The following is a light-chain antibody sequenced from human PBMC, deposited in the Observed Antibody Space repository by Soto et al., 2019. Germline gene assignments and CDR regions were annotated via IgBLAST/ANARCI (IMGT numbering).Light chain of an antibody. J-gene: IGKJ1*01. Sequence: IQMTQSPSSLSASVGDRVTISCRASQGIRSDLAWYQQKPGKVPKLLIYGASKLESGVPSRFGGSGFGTDFSLTISSLQPEDFATYYCLQDYNLPWAFGQGTNVEIK. CDR1: QGIRSD. V-gene: IGKV1-6*01. CDR3: LQDYNLPWA. CDR2: GAS.